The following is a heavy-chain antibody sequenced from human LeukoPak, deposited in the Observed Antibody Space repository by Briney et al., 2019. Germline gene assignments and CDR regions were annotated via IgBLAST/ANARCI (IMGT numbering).Heavy chain of an antibody. V-gene: IGHV4-34*01. D-gene: IGHD6-6*01. CDR2: INHSGST. J-gene: IGHJ5*02. CDR1: GGSFSGYY. CDR3: ARGPSIAKFDP. Sequence: PSETLSLTCAVYGGSFSGYYCSWIRQPPGKGLEWIGEINHSGSTNYNPSLKSRVTISVDTSKNQFSLKLSSVTAADTAVYYCARGPSIAKFDPWGQGTLVTVSS.